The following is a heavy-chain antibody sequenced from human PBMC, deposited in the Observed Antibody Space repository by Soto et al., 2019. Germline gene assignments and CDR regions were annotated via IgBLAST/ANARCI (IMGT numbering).Heavy chain of an antibody. D-gene: IGHD2-2*02. CDR2: MHSTGTS. V-gene: IGHV4-59*02. CDR3: ARSGNTFDRVV. Sequence: PSETLSLTCSVSGAFVSGSFWSWIRQPPGKGLEYIGFMHSTGTSNYNSSLKSRVSVSVDTSKNQISLNLKSVTAEDTAVYYCARSGNTFDRVVWCRGILVSVSS. CDR1: GAFVSGSF. J-gene: IGHJ4*02.